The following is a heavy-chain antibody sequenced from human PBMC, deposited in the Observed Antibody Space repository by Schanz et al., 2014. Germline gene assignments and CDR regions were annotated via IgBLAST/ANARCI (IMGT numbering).Heavy chain of an antibody. V-gene: IGHV3-30-3*01. CDR3: NYWGLRVSYSDFWYDNDS. CDR1: GFTFNNFN. Sequence: VQLVESGGGLVKPGGSLRLSCAASGFTFNNFNMNWVRQAPGKGLEWVALISYNGNTKSYADSVNGRFTISRVSAKNTQSLHMNMLRADTAVKYCNYWGLRVSYSDFWYDNDSWGQGTLVTVSS. D-gene: IGHD3-3*01. J-gene: IGHJ4*02. CDR2: ISYNGNTK.